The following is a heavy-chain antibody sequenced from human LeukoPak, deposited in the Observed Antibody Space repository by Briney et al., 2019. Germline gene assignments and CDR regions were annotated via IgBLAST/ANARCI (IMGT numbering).Heavy chain of an antibody. CDR1: GGSISSYY. Sequence: SETLSLTCTVSGGSISSYYWSWIRQPPGKGLEWIGYIYYSGSTNYNPSLKSRVTISVDTSKNQFSLKLSSVTAADTAVYYCARHNCDILTGYHPNWFDPWGQGTLVTVSS. D-gene: IGHD3-9*01. CDR3: ARHNCDILTGYHPNWFDP. J-gene: IGHJ5*02. V-gene: IGHV4-59*08. CDR2: IYYSGST.